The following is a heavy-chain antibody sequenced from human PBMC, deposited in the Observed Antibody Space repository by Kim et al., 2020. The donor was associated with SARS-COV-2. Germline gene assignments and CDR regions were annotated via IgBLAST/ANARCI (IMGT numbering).Heavy chain of an antibody. V-gene: IGHV3-30-3*01. CDR3: ARDTSPWYHLLTGYYSAPSY. CDR1: GFTFSAYP. D-gene: IGHD3-9*01. Sequence: GGSLRLSCAASGFTFSAYPMHWVRQAPGKGLGWVAVISYDGSNKYYADSVKGRFTISRDNSKNTLYLQMNSLRAEDTAVYYCARDTSPWYHLLTGYYSAPSYWGQGTLVTVSS. J-gene: IGHJ4*02. CDR2: ISYDGSNK.